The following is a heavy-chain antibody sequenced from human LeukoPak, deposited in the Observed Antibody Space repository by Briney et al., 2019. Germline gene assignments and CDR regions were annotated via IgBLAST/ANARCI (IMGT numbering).Heavy chain of an antibody. V-gene: IGHV4-30-4*08. CDR3: ARVVPAAIGAFDI. J-gene: IGHJ3*02. D-gene: IGHD2-2*02. Sequence: SETLSLTCTVSGGSISSCDYYWSWIRQPPGKGLEGIGYIYYSGSTYYNPSLKSPVTKSVDTSKNQFSLKLSSVTAADTAVYYCARVVPAAIGAFDIWGQGTMVTVSS. CDR1: GGSISSCDYY. CDR2: IYYSGST.